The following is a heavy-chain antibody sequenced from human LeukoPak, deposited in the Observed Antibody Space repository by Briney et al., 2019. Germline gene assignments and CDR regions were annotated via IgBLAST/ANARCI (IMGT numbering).Heavy chain of an antibody. V-gene: IGHV4-34*01. Sequence: PSETLSLTCAVSSGSFNSYFWSWIRQVPGKGLEWIAELSESGGNDYNPYLKSRVTISVDTSKKQFSLNLTSVTAADTAIYYCASVPGGVFDFWGQRALVTVSS. J-gene: IGHJ4*02. D-gene: IGHD3-10*01. CDR3: ASVPGGVFDF. CDR1: SGSFNSYF. CDR2: LSESGGN.